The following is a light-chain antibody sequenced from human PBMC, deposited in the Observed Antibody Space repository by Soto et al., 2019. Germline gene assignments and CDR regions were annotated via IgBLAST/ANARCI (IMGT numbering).Light chain of an antibody. V-gene: IGLV3-1*01. CDR3: SSYTSSSTLV. J-gene: IGLJ3*02. CDR1: KLEDKY. CDR2: QDY. Sequence: SYELTQPPSVSVSPGQTASITCSGDKLEDKYACWYQQKPGQSPVLVIYQDYKRPSGIPERFSGSNSGNTASLTISGLQAEDEADYYCSSYTSSSTLVFGGGTKVTVL.